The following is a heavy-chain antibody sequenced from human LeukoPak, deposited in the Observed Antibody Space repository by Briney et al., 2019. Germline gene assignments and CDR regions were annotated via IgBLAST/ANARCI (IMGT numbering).Heavy chain of an antibody. J-gene: IGHJ5*02. Sequence: PSQTLSLTCAVSGDSISSGGYSWSWIRQPPGKGLEWIGYIYHGGSAYYSPSLKSRANISVDKSKNQFSLKPSSVTAADTAVYYCARYFSGGQFKWFDPWGQGTLVTVSS. V-gene: IGHV4-30-2*01. CDR1: GDSISSGGYS. CDR2: IYHGGSA. CDR3: ARYFSGGQFKWFDP. D-gene: IGHD1-26*01.